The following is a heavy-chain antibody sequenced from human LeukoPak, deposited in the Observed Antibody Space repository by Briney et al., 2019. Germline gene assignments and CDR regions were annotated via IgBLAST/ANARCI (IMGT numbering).Heavy chain of an antibody. Sequence: GGSLRLSCAASGFTVSTSYMSWVRQAPGKGLEWVSFIYSGGITSYADSVKGRFTMSRDNSKNTLYLQMNSLRAEDTAVYYCARFLDTTDSPFDYWGQGTLVTVSS. J-gene: IGHJ4*02. CDR2: IYSGGIT. V-gene: IGHV3-53*01. CDR3: ARFLDTTDSPFDY. D-gene: IGHD2/OR15-2a*01. CDR1: GFTVSTSY.